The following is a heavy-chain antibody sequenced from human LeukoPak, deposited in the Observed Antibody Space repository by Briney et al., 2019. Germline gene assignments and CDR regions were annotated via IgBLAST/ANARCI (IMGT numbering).Heavy chain of an antibody. V-gene: IGHV4-39*01. CDR2: IYYSGST. D-gene: IGHD3-10*01. Sequence: PSETLSLTCTVSGGSVSSSSYYWGWIRQPPGKGLEWIGSIYYSGSTYYNPSLKSRVTISVDTSKNQFSLKLSSVTAADTAVYYCARQRAPWYYYGSGSYYSHWGQGTLVTVSS. J-gene: IGHJ4*02. CDR1: GGSVSSSSYY. CDR3: ARQRAPWYYYGSGSYYSH.